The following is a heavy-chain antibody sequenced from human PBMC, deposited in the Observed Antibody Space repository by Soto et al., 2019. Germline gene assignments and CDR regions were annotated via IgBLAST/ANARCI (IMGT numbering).Heavy chain of an antibody. CDR3: ATTGATYGSSGYYDY. Sequence: ASVKVSCKVSGYTLTDLSMHWVRQAPGKGLEWMGGFDPEDGETIYAQKFQGRVTMTEDTSTDTAYMELSSLRSEDTAVYYCATTGATYGSSGYYDYWGQGTLVTVSS. CDR1: GYTLTDLS. J-gene: IGHJ4*02. V-gene: IGHV1-24*01. CDR2: FDPEDGET. D-gene: IGHD3-22*01.